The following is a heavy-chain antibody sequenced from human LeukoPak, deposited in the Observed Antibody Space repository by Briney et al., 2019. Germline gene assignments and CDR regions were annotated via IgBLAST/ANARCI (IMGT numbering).Heavy chain of an antibody. J-gene: IGHJ4*02. CDR3: ARGLIGVGGIDY. V-gene: IGHV4-61*01. Sequence: ESGPGLAKPSETLSLTCTVSGGSGSRGSYYWSWIRQPPGKGLEWIGYIYYSGSTNYNPSPKSRVTISPDTSKNQFSLKVTSVTAADTAVYYCARGLIGVGGIDYWGQGTLATVSS. D-gene: IGHD3-22*01. CDR1: GGSGSRGSYY. CDR2: IYYSGST.